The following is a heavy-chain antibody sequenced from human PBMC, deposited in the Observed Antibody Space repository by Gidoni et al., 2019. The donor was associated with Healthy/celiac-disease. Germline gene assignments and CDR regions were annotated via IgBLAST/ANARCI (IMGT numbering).Heavy chain of an antibody. Sequence: QVQLQELGPGLEKPSETLSLTCAVSDYSISSGYYWSWIRQPPGKGLEWIGSIYHSGSTYYTPSLKSRVTISVDTSKNLFSLKLSAVTAADTAVYYCARNGNSLLDDWGQGTLVTVSS. CDR2: IYHSGST. CDR3: ARNGNSLLDD. D-gene: IGHD4-17*01. J-gene: IGHJ4*02. CDR1: DYSISSGYY. V-gene: IGHV4-38-2*01.